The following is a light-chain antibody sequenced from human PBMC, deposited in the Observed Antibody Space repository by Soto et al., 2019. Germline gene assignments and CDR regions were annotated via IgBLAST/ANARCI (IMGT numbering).Light chain of an antibody. V-gene: IGKV3-11*01. Sequence: EVELTQSPATLSLSPGDRAALSCKASQSVHTFLTWYQQKPGQAPRLLIYGASNRAAGIPARFSGSGSGTDFTLTISSLEPEDFAVYYCQQRSNWPPITFGQGTRLEIK. J-gene: IGKJ5*01. CDR3: QQRSNWPPIT. CDR2: GAS. CDR1: QSVHTF.